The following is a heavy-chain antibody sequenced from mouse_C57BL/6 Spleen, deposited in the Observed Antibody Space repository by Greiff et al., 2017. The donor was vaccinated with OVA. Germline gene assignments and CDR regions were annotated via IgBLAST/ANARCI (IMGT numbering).Heavy chain of an antibody. Sequence: VQLQQSGPELVKPGASVKIPCKASGYTFTDYNMDWVKQSHGKSLEWIGDINPNNGGTIYNQKFKGKATLTVDKSSSTAYMELRSLTSEDTAVYYCARGDYYGRGYAMDYWGQGTSVTVSS. D-gene: IGHD1-1*01. J-gene: IGHJ4*01. CDR3: ARGDYYGRGYAMDY. CDR2: INPNNGGT. CDR1: GYTFTDYN. V-gene: IGHV1-18*01.